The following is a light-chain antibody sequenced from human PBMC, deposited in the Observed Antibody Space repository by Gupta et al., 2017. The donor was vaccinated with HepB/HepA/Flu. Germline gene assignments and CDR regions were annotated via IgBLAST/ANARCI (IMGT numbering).Light chain of an antibody. CDR3: KQGRHSSWT. CDR2: LSS. CDR1: QSLLHSNGYTY. Sequence: IVMNQSPLSLPVTPGEPASISCRSSQSLLHSNGYTYLDWYLQKPGQSPQLLIYLSSHRASGVPDRFSGSGSGTDFTLTINRVEAEDFGVYYCKQGRHSSWTFGQGTKVEVK. V-gene: IGKV2-28*01. J-gene: IGKJ1*01.